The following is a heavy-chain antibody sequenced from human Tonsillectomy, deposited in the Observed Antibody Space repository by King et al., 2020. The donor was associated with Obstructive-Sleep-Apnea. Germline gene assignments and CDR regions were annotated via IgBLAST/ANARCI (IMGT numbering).Heavy chain of an antibody. J-gene: IGHJ4*02. CDR3: AGQYCSGGSCPWDY. Sequence: QLQESGPGLVKPSETLSLTCTVSGGSITSYYWSWIRQPPGKGLEWIWYIYYSGSTNYNPSLKSRVTISVDTSKNQFSLKLSSVTAADTAVYYCAGQYCSGGSCPWDYWGQGTLVTVSS. CDR2: IYYSGST. V-gene: IGHV4-59*08. CDR1: GGSITSYY. D-gene: IGHD2-15*01.